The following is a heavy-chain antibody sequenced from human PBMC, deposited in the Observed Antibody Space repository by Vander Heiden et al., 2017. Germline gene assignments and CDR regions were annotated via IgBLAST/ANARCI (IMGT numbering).Heavy chain of an antibody. D-gene: IGHD6-13*01. J-gene: IGHJ5*02. CDR2: IYPADSDT. Sequence: EVQLVQPGAEVKKPGEPLTISCQAAGYTFTSSWIGWVRQMPGKGQEWMGLIYPADSDTRYSPSFEGQVTISADKSISTAYLQWSGLKASDTAMYYCARRSSSYYDGEDSWRQGTLVIVSS. CDR3: ARRSSSYYDGEDS. CDR1: GYTFTSSW. V-gene: IGHV5-51*01.